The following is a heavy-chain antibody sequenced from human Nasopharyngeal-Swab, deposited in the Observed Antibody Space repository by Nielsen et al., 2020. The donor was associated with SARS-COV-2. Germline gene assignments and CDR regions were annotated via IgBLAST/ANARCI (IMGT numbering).Heavy chain of an antibody. V-gene: IGHV3-7*01. CDR2: IKQDGSEK. Sequence: GESLKISCAASGFTFSYYGMSWVRQAPGKGLEWVANIKQDGSEKYYVDSVKGRFTISRDNAKNSVYLQMNSLRAEDTAVYYCARSRIDYWGQGTLVTVSS. J-gene: IGHJ4*02. CDR3: ARSRIDY. CDR1: GFTFSYYG.